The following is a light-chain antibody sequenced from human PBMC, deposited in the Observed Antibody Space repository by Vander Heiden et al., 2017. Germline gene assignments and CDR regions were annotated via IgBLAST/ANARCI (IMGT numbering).Light chain of an antibody. Sequence: ELVLPQFPATLSLSPGGRAIFPCSASQSVSSYLAWYQQKPGQASRLLIHDASDRATGIPARFSGSGSGTDFTLTISSLEPEDFAAYYCQHRGDWLLTFGGGTKVEIK. V-gene: IGKV3-11*01. CDR2: DAS. CDR3: QHRGDWLLT. J-gene: IGKJ4*01. CDR1: QSVSSY.